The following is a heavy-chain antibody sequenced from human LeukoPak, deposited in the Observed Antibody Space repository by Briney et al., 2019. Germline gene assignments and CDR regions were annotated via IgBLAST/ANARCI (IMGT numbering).Heavy chain of an antibody. CDR1: GYSFTDYY. D-gene: IGHD2-2*01. CDR2: INPYSGDT. CDR3: ARVGGYCTTTSCSYGMDV. Sequence: ASVKVSCKASGYSFTDYYMHWVRQAPGQGLEWMGWINPYSGDTDYAQKFQGRVTMTRDTSISTAYMEVSRLRSDDAAVFYCARVGGYCTTTSCSYGMDVWGQGTLVTVSS. J-gene: IGHJ4*02. V-gene: IGHV1-2*02.